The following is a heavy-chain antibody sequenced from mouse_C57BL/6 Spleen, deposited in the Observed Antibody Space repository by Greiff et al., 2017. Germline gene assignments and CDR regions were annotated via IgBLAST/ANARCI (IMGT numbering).Heavy chain of an antibody. J-gene: IGHJ4*01. CDR1: GYAFSSSW. Sequence: VQLMESGPELVKPGASVKISCKASGYAFSSSWMNWVKQRPGKGLEWIGRIYPGDGDTNYNRKFKGKATLTADKSSSTAYMQLSSLTSEDSAVYFCAPIYYDYDGYAMDYWGQGTSVTVSS. CDR2: IYPGDGDT. V-gene: IGHV1-82*01. D-gene: IGHD2-4*01. CDR3: APIYYDYDGYAMDY.